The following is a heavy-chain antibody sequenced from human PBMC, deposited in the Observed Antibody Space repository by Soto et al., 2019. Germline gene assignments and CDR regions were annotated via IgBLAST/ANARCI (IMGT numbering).Heavy chain of an antibody. CDR1: GYSFTSYW. CDR2: IYPGDSNT. J-gene: IGHJ4*02. V-gene: IGHV5-51*01. D-gene: IGHD1-26*01. CDR3: ARLFGSNTGSYPDHY. Sequence: PWESLKISCKGSGYSFTSYWIGWVRQMPGKGLEWMGIIYPGDSNTRYSPSFQGQVTISADKSISTAYLQWSSLKAPDTAMYYCARLFGSNTGSYPDHYWGQGTLVLVSS.